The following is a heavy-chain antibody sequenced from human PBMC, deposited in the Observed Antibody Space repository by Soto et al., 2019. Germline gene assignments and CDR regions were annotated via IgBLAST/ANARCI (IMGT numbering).Heavy chain of an antibody. V-gene: IGHV3-33*01. CDR2: IWYDGSNK. Sequence: GGSLRLSCGASGFTFSSYGMHWVRQAPGKGLEWVAVIWYDGSNKYYVDSVKGRFTISRDNSKNTLYLQMNSLRAEDTAVYYCARDVRTFDYWGQGTLVTISS. CDR3: ARDVRTFDY. CDR1: GFTFSSYG. J-gene: IGHJ4*02.